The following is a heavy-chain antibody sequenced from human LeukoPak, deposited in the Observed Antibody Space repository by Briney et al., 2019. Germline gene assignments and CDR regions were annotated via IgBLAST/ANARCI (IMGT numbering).Heavy chain of an antibody. J-gene: IGHJ6*02. Sequence: SETLSLTCAVYGGSFSGYYWSWIRQPPGKGLEWIGEINHSGSTNYNPPLKSRVTISVDTSKNQFSLKLSSVTAADTAVYYCARVPECMDVWGQGTTVTVSS. V-gene: IGHV4-34*01. CDR2: INHSGST. D-gene: IGHD1-14*01. CDR3: ARVPECMDV. CDR1: GGSFSGYY.